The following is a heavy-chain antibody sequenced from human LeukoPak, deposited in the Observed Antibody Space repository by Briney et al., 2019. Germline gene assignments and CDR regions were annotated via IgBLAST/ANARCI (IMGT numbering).Heavy chain of an antibody. D-gene: IGHD3-22*01. CDR3: AKGPYYYDSSAYHYGAFDI. V-gene: IGHV3-23*01. Sequence: GGSLRLSCAASGFTFSSYAMSWVRQAPGKGLEWVSTISGSGGSTYHADSVKGRFTISRDNSKNTLYLQMNSLRAEDTAVYYCAKGPYYYDSSAYHYGAFDIWGQGTTVTVSS. CDR1: GFTFSSYA. CDR2: ISGSGGST. J-gene: IGHJ3*02.